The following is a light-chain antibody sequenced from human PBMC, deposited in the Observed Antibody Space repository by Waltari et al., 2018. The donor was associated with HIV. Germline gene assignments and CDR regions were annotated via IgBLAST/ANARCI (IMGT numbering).Light chain of an antibody. CDR3: QQYISAPLT. Sequence: DVVLTQSPESLAVSLGGRDTITCKSRQSVFYSPRNKQCLAWFQQKPGHPPKLLIYWSSTRECGVPNRFSGSESGTDFTLTISILQAEDVAIYYCQQYISAPLTFGQGTRLEIK. CDR1: QSVFYSPRNKQC. CDR2: WSS. V-gene: IGKV4-1*01. J-gene: IGKJ5*01.